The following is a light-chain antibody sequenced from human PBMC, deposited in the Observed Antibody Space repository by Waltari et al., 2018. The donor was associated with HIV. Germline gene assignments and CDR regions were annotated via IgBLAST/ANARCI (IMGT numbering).Light chain of an antibody. CDR1: RTILFPSNSKNY. V-gene: IGKV4-1*01. CDR2: WAS. J-gene: IGKJ4*01. CDR3: QQYFSSPLT. Sequence: DIVMTQSPDSLALSLGERATINCKSSRTILFPSNSKNYLAWYQQKPGQSPKLPIYWASTRESGVPDRFSGGGSGTNFTLTISSLQTEDVAVYYCQQYFSSPLTFGGGTRVEIK.